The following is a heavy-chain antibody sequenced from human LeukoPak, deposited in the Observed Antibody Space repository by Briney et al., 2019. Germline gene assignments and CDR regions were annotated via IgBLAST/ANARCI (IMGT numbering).Heavy chain of an antibody. Sequence: GASVKVSCKASGYIFTAYNIHWVRQAPGQGLAWMGIINPSGGTTRYVEKFQGRVTMARDTSASTVYMELSSLRSEDTAVYYCARGGYSESFYNPRSYGMDVWGQGTTVIVSS. J-gene: IGHJ6*02. CDR1: GYIFTAYN. D-gene: IGHD3-10*01. V-gene: IGHV1-46*01. CDR2: INPSGGTT. CDR3: ARGGYSESFYNPRSYGMDV.